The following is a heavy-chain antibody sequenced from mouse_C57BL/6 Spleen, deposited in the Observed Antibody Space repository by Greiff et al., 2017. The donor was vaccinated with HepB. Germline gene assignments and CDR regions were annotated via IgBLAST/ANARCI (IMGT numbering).Heavy chain of an antibody. CDR2: IDPANGNT. Sequence: EVKLVESVAELVRPGASVKLSCTASGFNIKNTYMHWVKQRPEQGLEWIGRIDPANGNTKYAPKFQGKATITADTSSNTAYLQLSSLTSEDTAIYYCAGKLGRDYYAMDYWGQGTSVTVSS. J-gene: IGHJ4*01. V-gene: IGHV14-3*01. D-gene: IGHD4-1*01. CDR3: AGKLGRDYYAMDY. CDR1: GFNIKNTY.